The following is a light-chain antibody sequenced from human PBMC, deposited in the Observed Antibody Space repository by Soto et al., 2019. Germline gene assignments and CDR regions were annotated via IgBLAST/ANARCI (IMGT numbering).Light chain of an antibody. CDR1: QSVSSD. J-gene: IGKJ1*01. Sequence: EIVMTQSPDTLSVSPGERVTLSCRASQSVSSDLVWYQQKPGQAPRLLIYGASTRATGIPARFSGSGSGTEFTLTISSLQSDDFAFYYCQQYNKWPMTFGQGTKMAIK. V-gene: IGKV3-15*01. CDR2: GAS. CDR3: QQYNKWPMT.